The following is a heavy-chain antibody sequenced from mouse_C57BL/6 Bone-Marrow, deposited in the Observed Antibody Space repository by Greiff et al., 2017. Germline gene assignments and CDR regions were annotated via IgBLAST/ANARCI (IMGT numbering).Heavy chain of an antibody. CDR3: ASPIYYCNPHWYFDV. V-gene: IGHV1-50*01. D-gene: IGHD2-1*01. CDR1: GYTFTSYW. Sequence: QVQLQQPGAELVKPGASVKLSCKASGYTFTSYWMQWVKQRPGQGLEWIGEIDPSDSYTNYNQKFKGKATLTVDTSSSTAYMQRSSLTSEDSAVYYCASPIYYCNPHWYFDVWGTGTTVTVSS. J-gene: IGHJ1*03. CDR2: IDPSDSYT.